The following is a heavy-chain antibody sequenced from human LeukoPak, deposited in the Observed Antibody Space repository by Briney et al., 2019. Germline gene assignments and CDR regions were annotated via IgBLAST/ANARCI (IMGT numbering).Heavy chain of an antibody. Sequence: PSETLSLTCTVSGGSISSSSYYWGWIRQPPGKGLEWIGSIYYSGSTYYNPSLKSRVTISVDTSKNQFSLKLSSVTAADTAVYYCARADITLAGPIWGQGTMVTVSS. CDR3: ARADITLAGPI. D-gene: IGHD6-19*01. CDR1: GGSISSSSYY. V-gene: IGHV4-39*07. J-gene: IGHJ3*02. CDR2: IYYSGST.